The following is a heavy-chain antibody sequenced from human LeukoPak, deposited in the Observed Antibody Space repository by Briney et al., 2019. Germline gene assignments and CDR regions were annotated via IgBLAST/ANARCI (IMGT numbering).Heavy chain of an antibody. CDR1: RFTFSIYN. D-gene: IGHD3-10*01. V-gene: IGHV3-48*02. Sequence: GGSLTLSCAASRFTFSIYNMNWLRHAPGKGLEGLSYISSSSSNISYADPVKARFTISRDNAKTSLYLKMNSLSDAHTPVFSCERDDHHNSGWESSYRNWGQGTLVTVSS. CDR3: ERDDHHNSGWESSYRN. CDR2: ISSSSSNI. J-gene: IGHJ3*01.